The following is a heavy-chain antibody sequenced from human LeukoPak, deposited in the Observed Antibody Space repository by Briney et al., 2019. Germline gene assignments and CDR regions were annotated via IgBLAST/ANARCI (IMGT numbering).Heavy chain of an antibody. CDR3: ARGSGSKTLGCYYYGMDV. D-gene: IGHD3-10*01. V-gene: IGHV4-59*01. Sequence: SETLSLTCTVSGGSISSYYWSWIRQPPGKGLEWIGYIYYSGSTNYNPSLKSRVTISVDTSKNQFSLKLSSVTAADTAVYYCARGSGSKTLGCYYYGMDVWGQGTTVTVSS. J-gene: IGHJ6*02. CDR2: IYYSGST. CDR1: GGSISSYY.